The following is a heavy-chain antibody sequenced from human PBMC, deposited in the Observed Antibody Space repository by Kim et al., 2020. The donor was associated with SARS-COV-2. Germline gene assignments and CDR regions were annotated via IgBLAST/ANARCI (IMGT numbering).Heavy chain of an antibody. V-gene: IGHV3-48*03. CDR3: ARETVVTQDAFDI. CDR2: ISSTGRTK. D-gene: IGHD2-21*02. J-gene: IGHJ3*02. Sequence: GGSLRLSCAASGFTLSNYEVNWVRQAPGKGLEWISYISSTGRTKNYADSVMGRFSMSTENAKNSLYLQMTSLRAEDTAVYFSARETVVTQDAFDIWVQGT. CDR1: GFTLSNYE.